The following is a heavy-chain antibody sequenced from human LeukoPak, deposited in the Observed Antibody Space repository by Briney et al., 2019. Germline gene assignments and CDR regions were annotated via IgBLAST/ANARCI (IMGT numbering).Heavy chain of an antibody. CDR1: GFTFSSYW. J-gene: IGHJ4*02. D-gene: IGHD7-27*01. Sequence: PGGSLRLSCAAPGFTFSSYWMSWVRQAPGKGLEWVANIKQDGSEKYYVDSVKGRFIISRDNAKNSLYLQMNSLRAEDTAVYYCARVLTGDHRPMDYWGQGTLVTVSS. CDR2: IKQDGSEK. V-gene: IGHV3-7*03. CDR3: ARVLTGDHRPMDY.